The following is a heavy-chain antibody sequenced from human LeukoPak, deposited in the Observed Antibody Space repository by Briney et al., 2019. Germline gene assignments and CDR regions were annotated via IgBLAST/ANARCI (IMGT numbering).Heavy chain of an antibody. Sequence: ASAKVSCKVSGYTLTELSMHWVRQAPGKGLEWMGGFDPEDGETIYAQKFQGRVTITADKSTNTAHLELSSLRSEDTAVYYCAREGVYSPDPSSYHRRAFDVWGKGTLVIVSS. CDR3: AREGVYSPDPSSYHRRAFDV. D-gene: IGHD3-16*02. CDR2: FDPEDGET. J-gene: IGHJ3*01. CDR1: GYTLTELS. V-gene: IGHV1-24*01.